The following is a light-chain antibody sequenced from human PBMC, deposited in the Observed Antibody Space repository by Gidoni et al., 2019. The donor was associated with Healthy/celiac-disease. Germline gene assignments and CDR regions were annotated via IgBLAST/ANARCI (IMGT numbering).Light chain of an antibody. CDR1: NIGSKN. CDR2: RDS. V-gene: IGLV3-9*01. Sequence: SYDLTQPLSVSVARGQTARITCGGDNIGSKNVHWYQQKPDQAPVLVIHRDSHRPSGIPERFSGSNSGNTATLTISRAQVGDEADYYCQVWDSSTVVFGGGTKLTVL. J-gene: IGLJ2*01. CDR3: QVWDSSTVV.